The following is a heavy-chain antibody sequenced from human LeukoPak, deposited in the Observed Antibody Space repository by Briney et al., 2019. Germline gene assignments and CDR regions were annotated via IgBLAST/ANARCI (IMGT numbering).Heavy chain of an antibody. CDR3: ARGGGYSYGSYYYYYMDV. D-gene: IGHD5-18*01. CDR1: GYTFTSYG. J-gene: IGHJ6*03. CDR2: INPNSGGT. Sequence: ASVKVSCKASGYTFTSYGISWVRQAPGQGLEWMGWINPNSGGTNYAQKFQGRVTMTRDTSISTAYMELSRLRSDDTAVYYCARGGGYSYGSYYYYYMDVWGKGTTVTVSS. V-gene: IGHV1-2*02.